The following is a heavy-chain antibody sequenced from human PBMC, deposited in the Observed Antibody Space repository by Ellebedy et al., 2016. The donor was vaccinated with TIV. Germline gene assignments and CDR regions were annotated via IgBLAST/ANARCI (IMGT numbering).Heavy chain of an antibody. CDR1: GGTFRNDP. J-gene: IGHJ6*02. CDR3: AREEDV. CDR2: IIPSYGTP. V-gene: IGHV1-69*13. Sequence: SVKVSXXASGGTFRNDPISWVRQAPGQGLEWMGGIIPSYGTPNYAQKFQGRVSITADQSTNTAYMELISLTPEDTAIYYCAREEDVWGPGTTVTVSS.